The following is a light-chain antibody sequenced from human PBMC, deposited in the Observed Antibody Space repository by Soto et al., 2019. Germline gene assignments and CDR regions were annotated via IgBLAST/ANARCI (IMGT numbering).Light chain of an antibody. V-gene: IGKV4-1*01. Sequence: GRRQSPKSLAVSLGERATIICKSSQSVLYSSNNKNYLAWYQQKPGQSPKLLIYWASFRESGVPDRFSGSGSGTDFTLTISNLQAEDVAVYYCHQYLTNSWTFGQGAKV. CDR2: WAS. J-gene: IGKJ1*01. CDR1: QSVLYSSNNKNY. CDR3: HQYLTNSWT.